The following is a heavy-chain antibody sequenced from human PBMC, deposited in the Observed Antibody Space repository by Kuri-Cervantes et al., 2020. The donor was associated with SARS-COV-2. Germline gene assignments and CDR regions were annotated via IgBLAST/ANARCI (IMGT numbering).Heavy chain of an antibody. CDR1: GFIFSDYY. CDR3: ARFNPGKLLYRGFDY. CDR2: IGPSGTTK. J-gene: IGHJ4*02. Sequence: GGSLRLSCTASGFIFSDYYMTWIRQAPGKGLEWVSNIGPSGTTKYYADSVKGRFTISRDNAKNSLYLQMNSLRAEDTAVYYCARFNPGKLLYRGFDYWGQGTLVTVSS. D-gene: IGHD2-2*02. V-gene: IGHV3-11*04.